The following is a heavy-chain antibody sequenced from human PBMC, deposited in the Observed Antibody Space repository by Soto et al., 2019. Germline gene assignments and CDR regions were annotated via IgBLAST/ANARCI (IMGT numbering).Heavy chain of an antibody. D-gene: IGHD5-18*01. Sequence: PSETLSLTCAVSGYSISSGYYWGWIRQPPGKGLEWIGSIYHSGSTYYNPSLKSRVTISVDTSKNQFSLKLSSVTAADTAVYYCARELAIQNPGDYFDYWGQGTLVTSPQ. CDR1: GYSISSGYY. CDR3: ARELAIQNPGDYFDY. J-gene: IGHJ4*02. CDR2: IYHSGST. V-gene: IGHV4-38-2*02.